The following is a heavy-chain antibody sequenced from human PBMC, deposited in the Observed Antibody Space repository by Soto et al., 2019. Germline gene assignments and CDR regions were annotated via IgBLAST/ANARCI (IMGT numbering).Heavy chain of an antibody. J-gene: IGHJ5*02. V-gene: IGHV4-4*07. D-gene: IGHD3-3*01. Sequence: PSETLSLTCTVSGGAISGYYWTWIRQSAGKGLEWIGRIYSSGGTKYNPSLQSRVTMSLDTSNNQFSLRLSSVTAADTAVYYCARGQRFSDSFDPWGQGTLVTVS. CDR1: GGAISGYY. CDR2: IYSSGGT. CDR3: ARGQRFSDSFDP.